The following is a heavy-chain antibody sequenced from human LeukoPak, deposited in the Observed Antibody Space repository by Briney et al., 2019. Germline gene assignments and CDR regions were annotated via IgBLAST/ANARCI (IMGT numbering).Heavy chain of an antibody. V-gene: IGHV3-23*01. Sequence: GGSLRLSCAASGFTFSSYEMNWVRQAPGKGLEWVSAISGSGGSTYYADSVKGRFTISRDNSKNTLYLQMNSLRAEDTAVYYCAKDPYSSGGNWFDPWGQGTLVTVSS. J-gene: IGHJ5*02. CDR2: ISGSGGST. D-gene: IGHD6-19*01. CDR3: AKDPYSSGGNWFDP. CDR1: GFTFSSYE.